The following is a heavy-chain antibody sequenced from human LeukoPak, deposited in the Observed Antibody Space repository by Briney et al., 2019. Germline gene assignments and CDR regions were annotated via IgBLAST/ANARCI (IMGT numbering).Heavy chain of an antibody. V-gene: IGHV3-15*01. CDR3: TTDMYYDFWSGYDRARYYYYGMDV. D-gene: IGHD3-3*01. CDR1: GFTFSNAW. J-gene: IGHJ6*02. Sequence: GGSLRLSCAASGFTFSNAWMSWVRQAPGKGLEWVGRIKSKTDGGTTDYAAPVKGRFTISRDYSKNTLYLQMNSLKTEDTAVYYCTTDMYYDFWSGYDRARYYYYGMDVWGQGTTVTVSS. CDR2: IKSKTDGGTT.